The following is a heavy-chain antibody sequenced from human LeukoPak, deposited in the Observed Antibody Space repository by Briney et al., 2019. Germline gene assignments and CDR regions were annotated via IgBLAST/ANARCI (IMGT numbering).Heavy chain of an antibody. V-gene: IGHV3-23*01. D-gene: IGHD3-10*02. J-gene: IGHJ6*04. Sequence: GGSLRLSCAASGFTFSSSGMIWVRQAPGKGLEWVSAISGSGDRTYHADSVKGRFTISRDNAKNSVYLQMNSLRAEDTAVYYCAELGITMIGGVWGKGTTVTISS. CDR3: AELGITMIGGV. CDR2: ISGSGDRT. CDR1: GFTFSSSG.